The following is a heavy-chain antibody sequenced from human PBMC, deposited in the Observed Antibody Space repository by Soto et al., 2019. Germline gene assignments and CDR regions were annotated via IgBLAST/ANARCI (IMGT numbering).Heavy chain of an antibody. CDR2: IDPSDSYT. CDR1: GYSFTSYW. Sequence: GESLKISCKGSGYSFTSYWISWVRKMPVKGLEWMGRIDPSDSYTNYSPSFQGHVTISADKSISTAYLQWSSLKASDTAMYYCARYSSSSIDYYYGMDVWGQGTTVTVSS. J-gene: IGHJ6*02. CDR3: ARYSSSSIDYYYGMDV. V-gene: IGHV5-10-1*01. D-gene: IGHD6-6*01.